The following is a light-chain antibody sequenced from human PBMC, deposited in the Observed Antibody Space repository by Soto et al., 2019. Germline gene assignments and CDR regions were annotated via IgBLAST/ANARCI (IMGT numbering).Light chain of an antibody. V-gene: IGLV2-11*01. CDR1: SSDVGGYNY. Sequence: QSALTQPRSVSGSPGQSVTISCTGTSSDVGGYNYVSWYQQHPRKAPKLMIYDVSKRPSGVPDRFSGSKSGNTASLTISGLQAEDEADYYCCSYAGSYTFDVVFGGGTKLTVL. CDR3: CSYAGSYTFDVV. CDR2: DVS. J-gene: IGLJ2*01.